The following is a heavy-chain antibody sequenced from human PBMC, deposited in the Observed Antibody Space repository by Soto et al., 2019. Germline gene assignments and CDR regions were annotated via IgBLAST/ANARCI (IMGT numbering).Heavy chain of an antibody. CDR3: ASLYYYDSSGYYGMDV. J-gene: IGHJ6*02. CDR1: GYTFTSYY. D-gene: IGHD3-22*01. Sequence: GASVKVSCKASGYTFTSYYMHWVRQAPGQGLEWMGIINPSGGSTSYAQKFQGRVTMTRDTSTSTVYMELSSLRSEDTAVYYCASLYYYDSSGYYGMDVWGQGTTVTVS. V-gene: IGHV1-46*01. CDR2: INPSGGST.